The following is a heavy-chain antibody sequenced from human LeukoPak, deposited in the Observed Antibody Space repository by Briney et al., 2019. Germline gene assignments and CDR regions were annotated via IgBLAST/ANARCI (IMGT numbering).Heavy chain of an antibody. V-gene: IGHV1-2*02. CDR1: GYTFTGNN. CDR2: INTNSGGT. D-gene: IGHD5-12*01. CDR3: ARGGAGTAYYDWDFFRFDY. Sequence: GASVKVSCKASGYTFTGNNMHWVRQAHGQGLELMGWINTNSGGTSYAQRFQGRVTLTRATSISTAYMELSRLRSGDPAVYYCARGGAGTAYYDWDFFRFDYWGQGTLVTVSS. J-gene: IGHJ4*02.